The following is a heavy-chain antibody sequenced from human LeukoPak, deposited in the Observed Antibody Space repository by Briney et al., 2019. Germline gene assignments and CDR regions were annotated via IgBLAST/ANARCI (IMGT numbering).Heavy chain of an antibody. Sequence: PSETLALTCAVSGGSISSSNWWGWVRQPPGKGLEGIGEIYHSGSTNYNPALKSRVTISVDKSKNQFSLKLSSVTAADTAVYYCARSSVVWGSYRIFDYWGQGTLVTVSS. J-gene: IGHJ4*02. CDR2: IYHSGST. CDR1: GGSISSSNW. V-gene: IGHV4-4*02. CDR3: ARSSVVWGSYRIFDY. D-gene: IGHD3-16*02.